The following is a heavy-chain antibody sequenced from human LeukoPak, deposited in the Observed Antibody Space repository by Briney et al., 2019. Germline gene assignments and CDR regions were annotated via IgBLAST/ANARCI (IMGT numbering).Heavy chain of an antibody. D-gene: IGHD6-19*01. CDR1: GGSIITNNW. Sequence: SETLSLTCAVSGGSIITNNWWRWIRLSPGKGLEWIGEIFHIGGTNYNPSLKSRVTMSVDTSKNHFSLVVNSVTAADTAICYCAREVAAGSHKGFDYWGQGILVTVSS. V-gene: IGHV4-4*02. CDR3: AREVAAGSHKGFDY. J-gene: IGHJ4*02. CDR2: IFHIGGT.